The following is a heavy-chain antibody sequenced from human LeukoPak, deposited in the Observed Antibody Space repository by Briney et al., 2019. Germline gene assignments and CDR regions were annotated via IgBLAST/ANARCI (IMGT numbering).Heavy chain of an antibody. V-gene: IGHV3-49*03. Sequence: GGSLRLSCTASGSTSGDDAISWFRQAPGKGLEWGGFIRSKAYGGTTEYAASVKGRFTISTDDSKSIAYLQMNSLKTEDTAVYYCTRDRVGLWWFKWGQGTLVTVSS. CDR1: GSTSGDDA. CDR2: IRSKAYGGTT. D-gene: IGHD2-21*01. J-gene: IGHJ4*02. CDR3: TRDRVGLWWFK.